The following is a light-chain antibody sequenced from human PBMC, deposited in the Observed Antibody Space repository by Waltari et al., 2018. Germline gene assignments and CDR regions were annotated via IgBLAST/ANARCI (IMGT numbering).Light chain of an antibody. V-gene: IGKV3-15*01. J-gene: IGKJ2*01. CDR3: QQYNNWPPG. CDR1: QSVSSN. CDR2: GAS. Sequence: EIVMTQSPATLSVSPGERANLSCRASQSVSSNLAWYQQKPGQAPRLLIYGASTRATGIPARFSGSGSGTEFTLTISSMQSEDFAVYYCQQYNNWPPGFGQGTKLEIK.